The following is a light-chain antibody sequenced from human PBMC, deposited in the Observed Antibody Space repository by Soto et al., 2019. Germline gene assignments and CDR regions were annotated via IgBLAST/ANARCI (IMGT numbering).Light chain of an antibody. CDR2: GAS. V-gene: IGKV3-20*01. Sequence: EIVLTQSPGTLSLSPGERATRSCRASQSVSNNYLAWYQQKPGQAPRLLIYGASNRATGIPDRFSGSGSGTDFTLTISRLEPEDFAVYYCQQYGSSGTVGQGTKVDIK. CDR1: QSVSNNY. CDR3: QQYGSSGT. J-gene: IGKJ1*01.